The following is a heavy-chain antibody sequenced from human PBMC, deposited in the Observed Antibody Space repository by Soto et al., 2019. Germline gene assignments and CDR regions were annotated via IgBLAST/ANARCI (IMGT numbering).Heavy chain of an antibody. V-gene: IGHV3-23*01. CDR3: VREFAPGSPNYDY. D-gene: IGHD3-10*01. J-gene: IGHJ4*02. Sequence: EVQLLESAGGLVQPGGSLRLSCAASGFTLSSYAMGWVRQAPGKGLEWVSTLTRSGTTPYAESVRGRFTISRDNSKNTLYLQMDDLRAEDTAVYYCVREFAPGSPNYDYWGLGTLVTVSS. CDR1: GFTLSSYA. CDR2: LTRSGTT.